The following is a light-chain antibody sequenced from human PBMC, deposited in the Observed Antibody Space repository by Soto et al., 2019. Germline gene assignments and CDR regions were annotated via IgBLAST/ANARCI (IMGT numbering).Light chain of an antibody. V-gene: IGKV1-9*01. CDR3: QQLNSYPT. CDR2: AAS. CDR1: QNINKW. Sequence: DIQMTQSPSTLSASIGDRVTITCRASQNINKWLAWYQQKPGKAPNLLIYAASTLQSGVPSRFSGSGSGAEFTLTISSLQPEDFATYYCQQLNSYPTFGPGTKVDIK. J-gene: IGKJ3*01.